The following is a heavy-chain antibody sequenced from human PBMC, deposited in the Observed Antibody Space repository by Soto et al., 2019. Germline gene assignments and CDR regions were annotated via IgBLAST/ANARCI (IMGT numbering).Heavy chain of an antibody. CDR2: ISAYNGNT. V-gene: IGHV1-18*04. D-gene: IGHD2-15*01. CDR1: GYTFTSYG. Sequence: GASVKVSCKASGYTFTSYGISWVRQAPGQGLEWMGWISAYNGNTNYAQKLQGRVTMTTDTSTSTAYMELRSLRSDDTAVYYCARDQIVVVVAANPFDYWGQGTLVTAPQ. CDR3: ARDQIVVVVAANPFDY. J-gene: IGHJ4*02.